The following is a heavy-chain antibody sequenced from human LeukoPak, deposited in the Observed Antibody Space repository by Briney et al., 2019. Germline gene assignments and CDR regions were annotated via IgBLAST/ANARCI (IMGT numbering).Heavy chain of an antibody. CDR3: ATDVPRIPMGPLRD. CDR2: FDPEDGET. V-gene: IGHV1-24*01. J-gene: IGHJ4*02. CDR1: GYTLTELS. D-gene: IGHD5-18*01. Sequence: ASVKVSCKVSGYTLTELSMHWVRQAPGKGLEWMGGFDPEDGETIYAQKFQGRVTMTEGTSTDTAYMELSSLRSEDTAVYYCATDVPRIPMGPLRDWGQGTLVTVSS.